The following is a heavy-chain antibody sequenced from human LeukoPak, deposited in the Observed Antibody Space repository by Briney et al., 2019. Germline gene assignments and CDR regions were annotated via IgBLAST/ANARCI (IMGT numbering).Heavy chain of an antibody. CDR2: INHSGST. J-gene: IGHJ5*02. Sequence: SETLSLTCAVYGGSFSGYYWSWIRQPPGKGREWIGEINHSGSTNYNPSLKSRVTISVDTSKNQFSLKLSSVTAADTAVYYCARGSSSSWYWFDPWGQGTLVTVSS. D-gene: IGHD6-13*01. CDR3: ARGSSSSWYWFDP. CDR1: GGSFSGYY. V-gene: IGHV4-34*01.